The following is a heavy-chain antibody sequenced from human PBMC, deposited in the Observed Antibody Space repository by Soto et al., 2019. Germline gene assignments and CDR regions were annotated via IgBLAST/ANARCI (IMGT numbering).Heavy chain of an antibody. CDR2: IYYSGST. Sequence: SETLSLTCTVSGGSISSGGYYWSWIRQHPGKGLEWIGYIYYSGSTYYNPSLKSRVTISVDTSKNQFSLKLSSVTAADTAVYYCARGTDDSERKFDYWGQGTLVTVSS. D-gene: IGHD3-3*01. CDR1: GGSISSGGYY. J-gene: IGHJ4*02. V-gene: IGHV4-31*03. CDR3: ARGTDDSERKFDY.